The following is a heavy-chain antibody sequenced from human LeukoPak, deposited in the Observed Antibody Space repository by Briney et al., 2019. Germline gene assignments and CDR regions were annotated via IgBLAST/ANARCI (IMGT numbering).Heavy chain of an antibody. D-gene: IGHD1-26*01. CDR2: IIPIFGTA. CDR3: ARDSVGATTDPFDY. Sequence: GASVKVSCKTSGYLFTTYGISWVRQAPGQGLEWMGGIIPIFGTANYAQKFQGRVTITADESTSTAYMELSSLRSEDTAVYYCARDSVGATTDPFDYWGQGTLVTVSS. CDR1: GYLFTTYG. V-gene: IGHV1-69*13. J-gene: IGHJ4*02.